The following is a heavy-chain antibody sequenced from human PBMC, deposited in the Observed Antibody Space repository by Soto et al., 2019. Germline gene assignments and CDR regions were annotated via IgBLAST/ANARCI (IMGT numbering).Heavy chain of an antibody. CDR2: IYYSGST. CDR1: GGSISGGGYY. D-gene: IGHD3-16*01. Sequence: SETLSLTCTASGGSISGGGYYWSWIRQHPGKGLEWIGYIYYSGSTYYNPSLKSRVTISVDTSKNQFSLKLSSVTAADTAVYYCARQTRRDWGVYFDYWGQGTLVTVSS. CDR3: ARQTRRDWGVYFDY. J-gene: IGHJ4*02. V-gene: IGHV4-31*03.